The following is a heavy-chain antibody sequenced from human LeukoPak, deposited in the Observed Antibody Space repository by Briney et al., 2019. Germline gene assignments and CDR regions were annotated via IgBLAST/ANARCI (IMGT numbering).Heavy chain of an antibody. D-gene: IGHD5-12*01. CDR3: AKDRVVATILVDYGDPDHY. J-gene: IGHJ4*02. V-gene: IGHV3-23*01. CDR1: GFTFSSYA. CDR2: ISGSGGST. Sequence: GGSLRLSCGASGFTFSSYAISWVLQAPGKGLEWLSAISGSGGSTYYADSVKGRFTISRDNSKNTLYLQMNSLRAEDTAVYYCAKDRVVATILVDYGDPDHYWGQGTLVTVSS.